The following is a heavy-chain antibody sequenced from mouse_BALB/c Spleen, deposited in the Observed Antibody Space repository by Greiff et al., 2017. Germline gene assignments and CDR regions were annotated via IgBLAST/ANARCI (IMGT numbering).Heavy chain of an antibody. CDR1: GYTFTDYA. Sequence: VQLQESGAELVRPGVSVKISCKGSGYTFTDYAMHWVKQSHAKSLEWIGVISTYYGDASYNQKFKGKATMTVDKSSSTAYMELARLTSEDSAIYYCARERGCDRAWFAYWGQGTLVTVSA. D-gene: IGHD3-2*01. V-gene: IGHV1S137*01. J-gene: IGHJ3*01. CDR2: ISTYYGDA. CDR3: ARERGCDRAWFAY.